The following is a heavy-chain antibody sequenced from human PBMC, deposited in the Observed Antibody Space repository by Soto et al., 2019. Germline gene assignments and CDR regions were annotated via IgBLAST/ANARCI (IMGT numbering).Heavy chain of an antibody. CDR1: GFTFSSYA. D-gene: IGHD6-25*01. CDR3: VKDRHAATTPRFDY. Sequence: EVQLVESGGGLVQPGGSLRLSCSASGFTFSSYAMHWVRQAPGKGLEYVSAISSNGGSTYCADSVKGRFTISRDNSKNTLYLQMSSLRAEDTAVYYCVKDRHAATTPRFDYWGQGTLVTVSS. CDR2: ISSNGGST. J-gene: IGHJ4*02. V-gene: IGHV3-64D*06.